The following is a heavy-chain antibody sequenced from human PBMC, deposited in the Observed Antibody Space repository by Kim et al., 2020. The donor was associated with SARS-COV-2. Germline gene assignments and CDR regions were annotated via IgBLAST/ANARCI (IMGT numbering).Heavy chain of an antibody. D-gene: IGHD1-26*01. CDR3: TTGCRPVGSTPFDF. Sequence: GGSLRLSCAASGLTFTNAWMAWVRQTPGKGLEWVGRIKSKTDGGTTDYAAPVKGRFTISRDDSKSTLYLHMNSLKTEDTALYYCTTGCRPVGSTPFDFWG. CDR1: GLTFTNAW. CDR2: IKSKTDGGTT. V-gene: IGHV3-15*01. J-gene: IGHJ4*01.